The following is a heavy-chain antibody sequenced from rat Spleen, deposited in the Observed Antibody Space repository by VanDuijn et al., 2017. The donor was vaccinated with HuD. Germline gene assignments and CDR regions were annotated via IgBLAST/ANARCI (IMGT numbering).Heavy chain of an antibody. CDR1: GFTFSNYY. Sequence: EVQLVESGGGLVQPGRSMKLSCAASGFTFSNYYMAWVRQAPTKGLEWVAPVSTGGDDPYYRDSVKGRFTISRDNAKSTLYLQMDSLRSEDTATYYCARRDTYYWSFDFWGQGVMVTVSS. J-gene: IGHJ1*01. CDR2: VSTGGDDP. CDR3: ARRDTYYWSFDF. V-gene: IGHV5-25*01.